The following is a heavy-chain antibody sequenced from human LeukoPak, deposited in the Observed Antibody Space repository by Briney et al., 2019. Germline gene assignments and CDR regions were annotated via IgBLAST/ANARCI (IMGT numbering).Heavy chain of an antibody. CDR3: ARSPPIVVVPAAPDYFDY. CDR2: IYYSGST. CDR1: GGSISSYY. D-gene: IGHD2-2*01. Sequence: SETLSLTCTVSGGSISSYYWSWIRQPPGKGLEWIGYIYYSGSTNYNPSLKSRVTISVDTSKNQFSLKLSSVTAADTAVYYCARSPPIVVVPAAPDYFDYWGQGTLVTVSS. V-gene: IGHV4-59*08. J-gene: IGHJ4*02.